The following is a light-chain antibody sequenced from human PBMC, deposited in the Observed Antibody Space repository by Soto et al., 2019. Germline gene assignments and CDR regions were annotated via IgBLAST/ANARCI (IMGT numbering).Light chain of an antibody. CDR3: QKCNSPPPFT. CDR1: HDIGNS. J-gene: IGKJ3*01. Sequence: IQMTQSPPSLSASVGDRFTMTCQLSHDIGNSLNWYQDKPGQAPKLVIYDAYNLETGVPSTFSGGGYGTHFTFTISSLQPEDAAIYFCQKCNSPPPFTFGPGTKVDIK. CDR2: DAY. V-gene: IGKV1-33*01.